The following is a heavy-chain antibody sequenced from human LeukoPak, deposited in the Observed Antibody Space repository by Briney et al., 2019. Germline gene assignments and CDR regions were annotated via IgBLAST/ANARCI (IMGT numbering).Heavy chain of an antibody. D-gene: IGHD4-11*01. J-gene: IGHJ6*03. V-gene: IGHV3-33*01. CDR2: IWYDGSNK. CDR3: ARDYSNYFLSSYYYYYYMDV. Sequence: GGSLRLSCAASGFTFSSYGMHWVRQAPDKGLEWVAVIWYDGSNKYYADSVKGRFTISRDNSKNTLYLQMNSLRAEDTAVYYCARDYSNYFLSSYYYYYYMDVWGKGTTVTVSS. CDR1: GFTFSSYG.